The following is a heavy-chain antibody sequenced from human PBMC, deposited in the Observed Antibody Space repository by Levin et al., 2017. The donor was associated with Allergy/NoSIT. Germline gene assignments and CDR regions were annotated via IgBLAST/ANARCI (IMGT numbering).Heavy chain of an antibody. Sequence: PGGSLRLSCAASGFTFSRRWMHWVRQAPGKGLEWVSQINNDGSSTNYADSVKGRFTISRDNARNTLLLQISIPRAEDTAVYYCARRDCSATSCLGYWGQGTLVTVSS. CDR2: INNDGSST. D-gene: IGHD2-2*01. CDR3: ARRDCSATSCLGY. V-gene: IGHV3-74*01. CDR1: GFTFSRRW. J-gene: IGHJ4*02.